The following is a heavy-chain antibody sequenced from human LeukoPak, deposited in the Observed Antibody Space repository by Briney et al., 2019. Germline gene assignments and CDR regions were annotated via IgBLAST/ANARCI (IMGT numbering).Heavy chain of an antibody. D-gene: IGHD2-2*01. V-gene: IGHV3-23*01. Sequence: GGSLRLSCAASGFIFSNYWMSWVRQAPGKGLEWVSAISGSGGSTYYADSVKGRFTISRDNSKNTLYLQMNSLRAEDTAVYYCAMGELGYCSSTSCYSRSWYYFDYWGQGTLVTVSS. CDR3: AMGELGYCSSTSCYSRSWYYFDY. CDR2: ISGSGGST. CDR1: GFIFSNYW. J-gene: IGHJ4*02.